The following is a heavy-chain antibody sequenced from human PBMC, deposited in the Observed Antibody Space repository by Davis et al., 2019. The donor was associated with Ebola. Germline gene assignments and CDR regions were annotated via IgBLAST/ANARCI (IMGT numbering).Heavy chain of an antibody. CDR2: IYYSGST. CDR1: GGSISSSSYY. V-gene: IGHV4-39*01. D-gene: IGHD6-13*01. Sequence: PSETLSLTCTVSGGSISSSSYYWGWIRQPPGKGLEWIGSIYYSGSTYYNPSLKSRVTISVDTSKNQFSLKLSSVTAADTAVYYCARMASGSWYPFDYWGQGTLVTVSS. J-gene: IGHJ4*02. CDR3: ARMASGSWYPFDY.